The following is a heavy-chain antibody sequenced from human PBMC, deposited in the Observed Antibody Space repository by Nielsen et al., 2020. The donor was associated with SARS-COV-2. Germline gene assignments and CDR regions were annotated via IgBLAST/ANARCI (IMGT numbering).Heavy chain of an antibody. V-gene: IGHV4-39*01. J-gene: IGHJ4*02. Sequence: SETLSLTCTVSGGSITSYYWGWIRQPPGKGLEWIGTIYYDGSTYHNSSLNSRITMSVDVSKNQFSLRLSSVTAADTAVYYCARLSGYSYGFLAYWGQGTLVTVSS. D-gene: IGHD5-18*01. CDR3: ARLSGYSYGFLAY. CDR1: GGSITSYY. CDR2: IYYDGST.